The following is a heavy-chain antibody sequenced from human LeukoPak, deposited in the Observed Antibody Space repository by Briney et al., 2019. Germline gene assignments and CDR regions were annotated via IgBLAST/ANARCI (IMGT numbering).Heavy chain of an antibody. CDR2: FDPEDGET. Sequence: ASVKVSCKVSGYTLTELSMHWVRQAPGKGLKWMGGFDPEDGETIYAQKFQGRVTMTEDTSTDTAYMELSSLRSEDTAVYYCATDIINYDFWSGYRNPPNWGQGTLVTVSS. CDR3: ATDIINYDFWSGYRNPPN. V-gene: IGHV1-24*01. J-gene: IGHJ4*02. CDR1: GYTLTELS. D-gene: IGHD3-3*01.